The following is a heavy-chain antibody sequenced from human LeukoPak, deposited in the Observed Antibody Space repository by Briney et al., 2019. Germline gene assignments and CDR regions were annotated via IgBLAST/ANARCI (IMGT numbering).Heavy chain of an antibody. V-gene: IGHV4-59*01. J-gene: IGHJ4*02. CDR2: IYYRGNT. Sequence: PSETLSLTCTVSGGSISSYYWCWIRQPPGKGLEWIGYIYYRGNTNYNPSLKSRVTISVDMSKNQFSLKLSSVTAADTAVYYCTRGGYNYDSPPGDPFDYWGQGTLVTVSS. CDR1: GGSISSYY. D-gene: IGHD5-18*01. CDR3: TRGGYNYDSPPGDPFDY.